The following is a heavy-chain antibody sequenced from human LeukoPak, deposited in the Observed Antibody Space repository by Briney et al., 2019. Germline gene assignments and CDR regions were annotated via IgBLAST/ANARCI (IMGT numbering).Heavy chain of an antibody. CDR1: GYTFTGYY. J-gene: IGHJ5*02. D-gene: IGHD3-10*01. Sequence: ASVKVSCKASGYTFTGYYMHWVRQAPGQGLEWMGRINPNSGGTNYAQKFQGRVTMTRDTSISTAYMELSRLRPDDTAVYYCARDLLLWFGELFGNWFDPWGQGTLVTVSS. CDR2: INPNSGGT. CDR3: ARDLLLWFGELFGNWFDP. V-gene: IGHV1-2*06.